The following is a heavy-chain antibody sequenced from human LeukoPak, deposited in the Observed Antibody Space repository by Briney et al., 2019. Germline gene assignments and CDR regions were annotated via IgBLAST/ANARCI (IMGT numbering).Heavy chain of an antibody. Sequence: GGSLRLSCAASGFTFSSYWMSWVRQAPGKGLEWVGFIRSKAYGGTTEYAASVKGRFTISRDDSKSIAYLQMNSLKTEDTAVYYCTRADSGWYPYYYYGMDVWGQGTTVTVSS. CDR3: TRADSGWYPYYYYGMDV. V-gene: IGHV3-49*04. CDR2: IRSKAYGGTT. CDR1: GFTFSSYW. J-gene: IGHJ6*02. D-gene: IGHD6-19*01.